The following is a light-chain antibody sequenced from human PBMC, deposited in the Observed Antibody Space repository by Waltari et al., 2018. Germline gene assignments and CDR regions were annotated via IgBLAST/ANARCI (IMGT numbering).Light chain of an antibody. Sequence: DIVLTQSPGILSLSPGERATLSCSASQSVSRALAWYQQKPGQAPRLLIYGASNRATGIPDRFSGGGSGTDFSLTISRLEPEDFAVYYCQHYVRLPATFGQGTKVEIK. CDR1: QSVSRA. CDR2: GAS. J-gene: IGKJ1*01. CDR3: QHYVRLPAT. V-gene: IGKV3-20*01.